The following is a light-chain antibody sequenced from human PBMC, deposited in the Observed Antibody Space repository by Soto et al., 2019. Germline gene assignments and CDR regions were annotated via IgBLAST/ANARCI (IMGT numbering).Light chain of an antibody. J-gene: IGKJ1*01. CDR1: QSLLHSNGYNY. CDR2: LGS. Sequence: EMVMAESPVCLPVTPGEPTSISCRSSQSLLHSNGYNYLDWYLQKPGQSPQLLIYLGSNRASGVPDRFSGSGSGTDFTLKISRVEAEDVGVYYCMQPLQSWTFGQGTKVDIK. CDR3: MQPLQSWT. V-gene: IGKV2-28*01.